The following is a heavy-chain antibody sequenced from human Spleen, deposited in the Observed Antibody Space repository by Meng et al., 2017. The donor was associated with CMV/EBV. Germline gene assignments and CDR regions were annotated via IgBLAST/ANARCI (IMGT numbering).Heavy chain of an antibody. Sequence: GGSLRLSCTASGFTFGSYWMSWVRQAPGKGLEWVANIKQDGSEKYYADSVKGRFTISRDNAKNSLYLQMNSLRAEDTAVYYCARMLELDYWGQGTLVTVSS. CDR3: ARMLELDY. CDR1: GFTFGSYW. V-gene: IGHV3-7*01. J-gene: IGHJ4*02. D-gene: IGHD1-7*01. CDR2: IKQDGSEK.